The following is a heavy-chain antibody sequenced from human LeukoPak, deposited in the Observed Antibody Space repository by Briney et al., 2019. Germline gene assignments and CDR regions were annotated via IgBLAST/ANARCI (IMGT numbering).Heavy chain of an antibody. CDR3: ARAGSGRITIFGVVTQNDY. CDR2: IYNTGST. CDR1: GASISSESYY. Sequence: SETLSLTCTVSGASISSESYYWTWIRQPAGKGLEWIGRIYNTGSTKYNPSLKSRVTISIDTSKNQFSLKLNSVTAADTAVYYCARAGSGRITIFGVVTQNDYWGQGTLVTVSS. J-gene: IGHJ4*02. D-gene: IGHD3-3*01. V-gene: IGHV4-61*02.